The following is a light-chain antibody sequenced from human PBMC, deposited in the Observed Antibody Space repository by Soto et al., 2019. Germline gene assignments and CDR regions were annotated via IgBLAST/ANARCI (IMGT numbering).Light chain of an antibody. CDR3: QQYHRSPRT. Sequence: EIVLTQSPGTLSLSPGERATLSCRASQNINSNYLAWYQQKPGQAPRLLIYATSSRATGIPDRFSGSGSGTDFTLTISRLEPEDFAVYYCQQYHRSPRTFGQGTKV. V-gene: IGKV3-20*01. CDR2: ATS. J-gene: IGKJ1*01. CDR1: QNINSNY.